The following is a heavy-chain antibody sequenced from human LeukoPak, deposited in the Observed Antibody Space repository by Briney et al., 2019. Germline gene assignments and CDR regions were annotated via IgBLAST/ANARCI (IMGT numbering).Heavy chain of an antibody. V-gene: IGHV3-21*01. Sequence: GGSLRLSCAASGFTVSSNYMSWVRQAPGKGLEWVSSISSSSSYIYYADSVKGRFTISRDNAKNSLYLQMNSLRAEDTAVYYCARTTVTPDAFDIWGQGTMLTVSS. J-gene: IGHJ3*02. CDR3: ARTTVTPDAFDI. D-gene: IGHD4-17*01. CDR1: GFTVSSNY. CDR2: ISSSSSYI.